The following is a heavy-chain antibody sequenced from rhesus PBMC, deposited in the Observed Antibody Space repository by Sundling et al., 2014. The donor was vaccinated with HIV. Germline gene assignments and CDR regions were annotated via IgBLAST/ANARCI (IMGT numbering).Heavy chain of an antibody. J-gene: IGHJ4*01. V-gene: IGHV4S10*01. CDR3: ARKGYVDY. D-gene: IGHD5-24*01. CDR2: ISGSHGTT. CDR1: GGSISDRYY. Sequence: QVQLQESGPGLVKPSETLSLTCAVSGGSISDRYYWSWIRQPPGKGLEWVGYISGSHGTTYYSPSLKSRVTISKDTSKNQFSLKLSSVTAADTAVYYCARKGYVDYWGQGVLVTVSS.